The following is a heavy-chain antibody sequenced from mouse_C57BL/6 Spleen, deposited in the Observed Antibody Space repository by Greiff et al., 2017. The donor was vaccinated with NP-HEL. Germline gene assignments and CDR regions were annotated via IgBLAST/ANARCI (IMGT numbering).Heavy chain of an antibody. Sequence: EVKLVESGGGLVQPGGSLKLSCAASGFTFSDYGMHWVRQAPEKGLEWVAYISSGSSTIYYADTVKGRFTISRDNAKNTLFLQMTSLRSEDTAMYYCAINGDECDYWGQGTTLTVSS. CDR3: AINGDECDY. CDR2: ISSGSSTI. D-gene: IGHD4-1*01. V-gene: IGHV5-17*01. CDR1: GFTFSDYG. J-gene: IGHJ2*01.